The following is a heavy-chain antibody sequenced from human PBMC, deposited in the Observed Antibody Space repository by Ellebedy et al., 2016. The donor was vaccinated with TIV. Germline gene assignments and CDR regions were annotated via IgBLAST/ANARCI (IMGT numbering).Heavy chain of an antibody. Sequence: GESLKISCAASGFSFGTYTMNWVRQAPGKGLEWVASMRQDGREEYFVDSVKGRFTISRDNTKNSLYLQMNSLRAKDTAVYFCARENGYYFDYWGQGTLVIVSS. V-gene: IGHV3-7*01. CDR3: ARENGYYFDY. CDR1: GFSFGTYT. CDR2: MRQDGREE. J-gene: IGHJ4*02. D-gene: IGHD6-25*01.